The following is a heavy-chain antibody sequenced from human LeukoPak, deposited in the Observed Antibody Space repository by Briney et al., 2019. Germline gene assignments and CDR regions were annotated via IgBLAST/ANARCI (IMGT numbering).Heavy chain of an antibody. V-gene: IGHV3-53*01. CDR2: IYSGGST. Sequence: GGSLRLSCSASGFIASSNYMSWVSQAPGKGLEWVSLIYSGGSTYYADSVMGRCTISRDKSNNTLYLQMSSLRAEDTAVYYCATGGRSGVAFESWGQGTLVTVSS. CDR1: GFIASSNY. D-gene: IGHD2-15*01. CDR3: ATGGRSGVAFES. J-gene: IGHJ4*02.